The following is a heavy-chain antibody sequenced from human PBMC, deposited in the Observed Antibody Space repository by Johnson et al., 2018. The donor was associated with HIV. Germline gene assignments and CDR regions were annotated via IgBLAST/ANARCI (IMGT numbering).Heavy chain of an antibody. V-gene: IGHV3-30*02. Sequence: QMLLVESGGGVVQPGGSLRLFCAASGFTLSSYGMHWVRQAPGTGLEWVAFIRYDGSNKYYADSVKVRFTISRDNSKNTLYLQMNSLRAEDTAVYYCARDCTGGVCLNDAFDIWGQGTMVTVSS. J-gene: IGHJ3*02. D-gene: IGHD2-8*02. CDR2: IRYDGSNK. CDR3: ARDCTGGVCLNDAFDI. CDR1: GFTLSSYG.